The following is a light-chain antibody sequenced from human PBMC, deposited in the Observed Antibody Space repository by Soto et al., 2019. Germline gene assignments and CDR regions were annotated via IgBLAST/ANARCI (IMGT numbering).Light chain of an antibody. CDR3: QQRSGWPPTLT. CDR1: QSISRY. CDR2: DAS. V-gene: IGKV3-11*01. J-gene: IGKJ4*01. Sequence: IVLTQSPGTLSLSPWERTTLSCRASQSISRYLAWYQQKPGQGPRLLIYDASNRATGIPARFSGSGSGTDFTLTISSLEPEDFAVYYCQQRSGWPPTLTFGGGTKVDIK.